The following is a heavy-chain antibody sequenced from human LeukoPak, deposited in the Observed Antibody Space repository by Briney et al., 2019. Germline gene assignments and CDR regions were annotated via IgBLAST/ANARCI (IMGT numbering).Heavy chain of an antibody. D-gene: IGHD6-19*01. J-gene: IGHJ4*02. V-gene: IGHV4-59*01. CDR3: ARRSSGWYYFDY. CDR2: IYYSGST. Sequence: KPSETLSLTCTVSGGSISPYYWSWIRQPPGKGLEWIGYIYYSGSTNYNPSLKSRVTISVDTSKNQFFLKLSSVTAADTAVYYCARRSSGWYYFDYWGQGTLVTVSS. CDR1: GGSISPYY.